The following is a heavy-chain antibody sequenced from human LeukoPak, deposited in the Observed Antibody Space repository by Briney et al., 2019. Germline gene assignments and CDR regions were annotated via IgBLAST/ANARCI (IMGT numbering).Heavy chain of an antibody. CDR1: GVSFSSFQ. CDR3: AASMVRGVITFDP. V-gene: IGHV4-59*01. CDR2: IYYSGST. Sequence: SETLSLTCTVSGVSFSSFQWSRIRQSPVKGLEWIGYIYYSGSTNYNPSLKSRVTISVDTSKNQFSLKLSSVTAADTAVYYCAASMVRGVITFDPWGQGTLVTVSS. J-gene: IGHJ5*02. D-gene: IGHD3-10*01.